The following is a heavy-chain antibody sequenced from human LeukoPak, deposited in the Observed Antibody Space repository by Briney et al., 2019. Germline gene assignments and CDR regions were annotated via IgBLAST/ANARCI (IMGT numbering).Heavy chain of an antibody. D-gene: IGHD3-10*01. J-gene: IGHJ5*02. V-gene: IGHV6-1*01. Sequence: SQTLSLTCALSGDSVSSNSAAWNWVRQSPSRGLEWLGRTYYRSKWYNDYAVSVKSRITINPDTSKNQFSLQLNSVTPEDTAVYYCASNYYGSGSYKGWFDPWGQGTLVTVSS. CDR1: GDSVSSNSAA. CDR2: TYYRSKWYN. CDR3: ASNYYGSGSYKGWFDP.